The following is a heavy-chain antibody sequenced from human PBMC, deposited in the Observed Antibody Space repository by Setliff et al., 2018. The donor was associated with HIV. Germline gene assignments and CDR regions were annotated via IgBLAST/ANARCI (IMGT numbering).Heavy chain of an antibody. CDR3: ARHRHTAAGTLDAFDI. D-gene: IGHD6-13*01. Sequence: PGASLKISWKGSGYSFTSNWIGWVRQMPGKGLEWMGIIHPVDSATRYSPSFQGQVTISADKSISTAYLQWSTRTASDTAIYYCARHRHTAAGTLDAFDIWGQGTVVTVSS. V-gene: IGHV5-51*01. J-gene: IGHJ3*02. CDR1: GYSFTSNW. CDR2: IHPVDSAT.